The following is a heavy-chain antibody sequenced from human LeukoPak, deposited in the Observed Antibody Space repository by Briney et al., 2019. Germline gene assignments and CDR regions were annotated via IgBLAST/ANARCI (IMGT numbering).Heavy chain of an antibody. J-gene: IGHJ6*02. V-gene: IGHV3-33*06. D-gene: IGHD6-13*01. CDR2: IWYDGSNK. Sequence: PGGSLRLSCAASGFTFSSYGMHWVRQAPGKGLEWVAVIWYDGSNKYYADSVKGRFTISRDNSKNTRYLQINSLRAEDTAVYYWSKERIAAAGLFYYYYGMDVWGQGTTVTVSS. CDR3: SKERIAAAGLFYYYYGMDV. CDR1: GFTFSSYG.